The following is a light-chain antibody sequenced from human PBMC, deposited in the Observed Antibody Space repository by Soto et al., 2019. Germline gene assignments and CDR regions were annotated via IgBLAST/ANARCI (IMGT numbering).Light chain of an antibody. J-gene: IGKJ3*01. CDR3: QHYDTPFT. Sequence: EIVLTQSPGTLSLSPGERATLSCRASQSVSSSYLAWYQQKPGQAPRLLIYGASSRATGIPDRFSGSGSGTDFTLTISRLEPEDFAVYYCQHYDTPFTFGPGTKVDIK. CDR1: QSVSSSY. V-gene: IGKV3-20*01. CDR2: GAS.